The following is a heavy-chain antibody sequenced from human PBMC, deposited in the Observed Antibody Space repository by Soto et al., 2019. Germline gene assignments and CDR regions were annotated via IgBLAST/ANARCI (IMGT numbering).Heavy chain of an antibody. V-gene: IGHV3-66*01. J-gene: IGHJ4*02. Sequence: EVQLVESGGGLVQPGGSLRLSCAASGFTVSTNYMSWVRQAPGKGLEWVSVIYSGGSTYYADSVKGRFTISRDNSKNTPDLQMNSLRAEDTAVYYCARDRVTMVRRIITPFDYWGQGTLVTVSS. CDR1: GFTVSTNY. D-gene: IGHD3-10*01. CDR2: IYSGGST. CDR3: ARDRVTMVRRIITPFDY.